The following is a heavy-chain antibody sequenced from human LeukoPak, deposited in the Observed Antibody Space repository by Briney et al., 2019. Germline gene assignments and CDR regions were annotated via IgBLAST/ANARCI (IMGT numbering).Heavy chain of an antibody. CDR3: ARDGTWGRYYYDSTGYDYYFDY. Sequence: EASVKVSCKASGYTFTSYGISWVRQAPAQGREWMGWISPYSGNTNYAQRLQGRVTMTTDTSTSTAYMELRSLRSDDTAVYYCARDGTWGRYYYDSTGYDYYFDYWGQGTLVTVSS. CDR2: ISPYSGNT. V-gene: IGHV1-18*01. D-gene: IGHD3-22*01. CDR1: GYTFTSYG. J-gene: IGHJ4*02.